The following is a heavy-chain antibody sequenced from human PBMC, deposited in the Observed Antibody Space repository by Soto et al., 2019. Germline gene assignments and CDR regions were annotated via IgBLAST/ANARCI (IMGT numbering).Heavy chain of an antibody. CDR3: ARDFEYYDFWSGYYLYNWFDP. V-gene: IGHV1-46*01. D-gene: IGHD3-3*01. J-gene: IGHJ5*02. CDR1: GYTFTSYY. Sequence: ASVKVSCKASGYTFTSYYMHWVRQAPGQGLEWMGIINPSGGSTSYAQKFQGRVTMTRDTSTSTVYMELSSLRSEDTAVYYCARDFEYYDFWSGYYLYNWFDPWGQGTLVTVSS. CDR2: INPSGGST.